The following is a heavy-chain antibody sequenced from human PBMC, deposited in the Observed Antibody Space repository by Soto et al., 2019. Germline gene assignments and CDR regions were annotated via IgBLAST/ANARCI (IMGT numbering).Heavy chain of an antibody. D-gene: IGHD2-2*01. CDR3: ARVDCSSTSCYDAFDI. V-gene: IGHV1-18*04. Sequence: VASLKVSCKASGYTFTSYGISWVRQAPGQGLEWMGWISAYNGNTNYAQKLQGRVTMTTDTSTSTAYMELRSLRSDDTAVYYCARVDCSSTSCYDAFDIWGQGTMVTVSS. CDR1: GYTFTSYG. J-gene: IGHJ3*02. CDR2: ISAYNGNT.